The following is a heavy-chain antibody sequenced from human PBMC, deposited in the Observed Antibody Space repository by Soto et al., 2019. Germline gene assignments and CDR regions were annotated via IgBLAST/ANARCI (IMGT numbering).Heavy chain of an antibody. J-gene: IGHJ5*02. CDR3: AGGYCSSTSCPRFDP. Sequence: GGSLRPSCAASGLAFSSYVLHWVRRAPGKGAEWVSAIGTGGDTYYADSVMGRFTISRDNGKKSLYVQMNSLIAEDMAVYYCAGGYCSSTSCPRFDPWGQGTLVTVSS. CDR1: GLAFSSYV. D-gene: IGHD2-2*01. CDR2: IGTGGDT. V-gene: IGHV3-13*01.